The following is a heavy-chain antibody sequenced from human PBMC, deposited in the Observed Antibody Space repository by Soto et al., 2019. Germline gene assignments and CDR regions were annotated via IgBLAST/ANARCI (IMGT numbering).Heavy chain of an antibody. CDR1: GYTFTGYY. CDR2: INPNSGGT. V-gene: IGHV1-2*02. D-gene: IGHD5-12*01. CDR3: ARADIVATKFDY. Sequence: ASVKVSFKASGYTFTGYYMHWVRQAPGQGLEWMGWINPNSGGTNYAQKFQGRVTMTRDTSISTAYMELSRLRSDDTAVYYCARADIVATKFDYWGQGTLVTVSS. J-gene: IGHJ4*02.